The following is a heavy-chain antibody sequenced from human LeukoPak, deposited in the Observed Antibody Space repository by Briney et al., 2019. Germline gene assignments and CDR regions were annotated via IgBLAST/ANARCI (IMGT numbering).Heavy chain of an antibody. D-gene: IGHD6-13*01. CDR1: GGSISSYY. V-gene: IGHV4-59*01. CDR3: ASSMRASSSWCDY. CDR2: IYYSGST. Sequence: SETLSLTCTVSGGSISSYYWSWIRQPPGKGLEWIGYIYYSGSTNYNPSLKSRVTISVDTSKNQFSLKLSSVTAADTAVYYCASSMRASSSWCDYWGQGTLVTVSS. J-gene: IGHJ4*02.